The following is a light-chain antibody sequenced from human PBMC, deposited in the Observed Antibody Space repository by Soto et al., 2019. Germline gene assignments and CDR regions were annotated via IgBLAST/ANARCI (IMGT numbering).Light chain of an antibody. Sequence: QSVLTQPPSVSAAPGQKVTISCSGSASNIGSNSLSWYRQFPGSSPMLVIYDNHKRPSGISARFSASKSDTSATLVITGLRTGDEADYYCGAWDNNRSAGVFGSGTKLTVL. V-gene: IGLV1-51*01. CDR2: DNH. CDR3: GAWDNNRSAGV. CDR1: ASNIGSNS. J-gene: IGLJ1*01.